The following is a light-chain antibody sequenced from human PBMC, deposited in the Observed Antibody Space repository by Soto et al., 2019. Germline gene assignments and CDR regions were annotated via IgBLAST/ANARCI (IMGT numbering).Light chain of an antibody. CDR2: GSS. Sequence: IVLTQAPAPLSVSPGERATLSWTDTETVSTNLAWFQRKAGQPPSLLIYGSSTRATGVPDRFSGSGSGTEFDRIISSLQSEEVAVYYCHQYSNWPPAITFCQGTRLEIK. J-gene: IGKJ5*01. CDR1: ETVSTN. CDR3: HQYSNWPPAIT. V-gene: IGKV3-15*01.